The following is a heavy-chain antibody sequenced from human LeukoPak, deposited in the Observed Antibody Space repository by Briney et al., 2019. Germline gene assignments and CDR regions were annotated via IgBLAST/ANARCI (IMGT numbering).Heavy chain of an antibody. Sequence: GGSLRLSCAASGFTFSSYAMSWVRQAPGKGLEWVSGISGSGGSTYYADPVKGRFTISRDNSKNTLYLQMNSLRAEDTAVYYCAKDRSITTPGDAFDIWGQGTMVTVSS. J-gene: IGHJ3*02. CDR2: ISGSGGST. CDR3: AKDRSITTPGDAFDI. V-gene: IGHV3-23*01. CDR1: GFTFSSYA. D-gene: IGHD4-11*01.